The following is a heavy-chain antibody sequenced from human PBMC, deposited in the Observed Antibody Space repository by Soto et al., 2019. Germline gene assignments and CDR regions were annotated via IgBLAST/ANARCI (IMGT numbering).Heavy chain of an antibody. CDR1: GYTFTSYD. D-gene: IGHD1-26*01. CDR2: MNPNSGNT. V-gene: IGHV1-8*01. CDR3: ARGREMRRYYYYYYGIDV. J-gene: IGHJ6*02. Sequence: ASVKVSCKASGYTFTSYDINWVRQATGQGLEWMGWMNPNSGNTGYAQKFQGRVTMTRNTSISTAYMELSSLRSEDTAVYYCARGREMRRYYYYYYGIDVWGQGTTVTVS.